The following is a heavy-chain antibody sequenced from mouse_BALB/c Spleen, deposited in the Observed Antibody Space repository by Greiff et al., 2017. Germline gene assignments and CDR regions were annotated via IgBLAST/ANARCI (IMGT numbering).Heavy chain of an antibody. CDR2: INPYNGDT. J-gene: IGHJ3*01. Sequence: EVQLKESGPELVKPGASVKISCKASGYSFTGYFMNWVKQSHGKSLEWIGRINPYNGDTFYNQKFKGKATLTVDKSSSTAHMELLSLTSEDSAVYYCGSEDYGSPWFAYWGQGTLVTVSA. CDR3: GSEDYGSPWFAY. CDR1: GYSFTGYF. D-gene: IGHD1-1*01. V-gene: IGHV1-37*01.